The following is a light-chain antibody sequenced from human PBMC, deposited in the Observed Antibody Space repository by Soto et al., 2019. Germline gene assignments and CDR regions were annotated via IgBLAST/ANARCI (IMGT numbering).Light chain of an antibody. CDR2: GAS. CDR3: QQYGSSPYT. V-gene: IGKV3-20*01. CDR1: QSVSSSY. J-gene: IGKJ2*01. Sequence: EIGLTQSPGTLSLSPGERATLSCRASQSVSSSYLARYQQKPGQAPRLLIYGASSRATGIPDRFSGSGSGTDFTLTISRLETEDFAVYYCQQYGSSPYTFGQGTKLEIK.